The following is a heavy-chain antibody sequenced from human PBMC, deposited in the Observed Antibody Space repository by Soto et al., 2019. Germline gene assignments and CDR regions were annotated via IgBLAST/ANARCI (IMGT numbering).Heavy chain of an antibody. V-gene: IGHV1-8*01. J-gene: IGHJ6*02. CDR3: ESPHGLEYSGYYYGMDV. CDR1: GYTFTSYD. D-gene: IGHD6-6*01. Sequence: QVQLVQSGAEVKNPGASLKVSCKASGYTFTSYDINWERQATGQGLDWRGWMNPNSGNTCSAQKFQGSVTMTRNTSMSTAYIERISLRSEDTAVYFWESPHGLEYSGYYYGMDVWGQGTTVTVSS. CDR2: MNPNSGNT.